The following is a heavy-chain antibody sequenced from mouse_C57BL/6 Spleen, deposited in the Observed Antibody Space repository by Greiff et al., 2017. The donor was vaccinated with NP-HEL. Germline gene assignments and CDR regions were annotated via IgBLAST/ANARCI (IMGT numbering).Heavy chain of an antibody. J-gene: IGHJ2*01. CDR3: ARLRYSNYEYYFDY. CDR1: GYTFTDHT. D-gene: IGHD2-5*01. V-gene: IGHV1-78*01. CDR2: IYPRDGST. Sequence: VMLVESDAELVKPGASVKISCKVSGYTFTDHTIHWMKQRPEQGLEWIGYIYPRDGSTKYNEKFKGKATLTADKSSSTAYMQLNSLTSEDSAVYFCARLRYSNYEYYFDYWGQGTTLTVSS.